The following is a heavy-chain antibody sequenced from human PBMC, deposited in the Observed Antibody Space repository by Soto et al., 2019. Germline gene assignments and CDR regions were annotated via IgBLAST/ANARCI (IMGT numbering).Heavy chain of an antibody. D-gene: IGHD1-1*01. J-gene: IGHJ4*02. Sequence: SETLSLTCTVSGGSISSYRWSWIRQPAGKGLGWIGRLNNYGSSYSNPSLKSRLSISVDTSKNQFSLTMKSVTAADTGVYYCASHPLNWSDADSWGQGVLVTVSS. CDR1: GGSISSYR. CDR3: ASHPLNWSDADS. CDR2: LNNYGSS. V-gene: IGHV4-4*07.